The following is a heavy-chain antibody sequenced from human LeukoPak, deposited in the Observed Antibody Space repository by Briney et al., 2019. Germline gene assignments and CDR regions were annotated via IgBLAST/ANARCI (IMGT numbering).Heavy chain of an antibody. D-gene: IGHD6-19*01. V-gene: IGHV3-74*01. CDR1: GFTFSSYW. CDR2: INTDGSST. Sequence: GGSLRLSCAASGFTFSSYWMHWVRQAPGKGLVWVSRINTDGSSTNYADSVKGRFTISRDNSKNTLYLQMNSLRAEDTAVYYCARDLYSSGWYITGYWGQGTLVTVSS. CDR3: ARDLYSSGWYITGY. J-gene: IGHJ4*02.